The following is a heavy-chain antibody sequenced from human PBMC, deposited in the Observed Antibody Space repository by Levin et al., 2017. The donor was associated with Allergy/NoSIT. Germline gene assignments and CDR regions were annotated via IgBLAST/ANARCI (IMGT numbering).Heavy chain of an antibody. CDR3: ARSTTFGVVILTPDY. J-gene: IGHJ4*02. V-gene: IGHV1-3*01. CDR2: INAGNGNT. D-gene: IGHD3-3*01. CDR1: GYTFTSYA. Sequence: ASVKVSCKASGYTFTSYAMHWVRQAPGQRLEWMGWINAGNGNTKYSQKFQGRVTITRDTSASTAYMELSSLRSEDTAVYYCARSTTFGVVILTPDYWGQGTLVTVSS.